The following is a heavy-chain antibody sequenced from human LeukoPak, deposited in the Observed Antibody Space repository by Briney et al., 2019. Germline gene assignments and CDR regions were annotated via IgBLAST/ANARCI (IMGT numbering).Heavy chain of an antibody. CDR3: ANIPEEVVAATGTGHFDY. D-gene: IGHD2-15*01. J-gene: IGHJ4*02. Sequence: GRSLRLSCAASGFTFSNYDMHWVRQAPGKGLEWVAVISYDGSNRYYADSVNGRFTISRDNSKNTLYLQMNSLRAEDTAVYYCANIPEEVVAATGTGHFDYWGRGTLVTVSS. CDR1: GFTFSNYD. CDR2: ISYDGSNR. V-gene: IGHV3-30*18.